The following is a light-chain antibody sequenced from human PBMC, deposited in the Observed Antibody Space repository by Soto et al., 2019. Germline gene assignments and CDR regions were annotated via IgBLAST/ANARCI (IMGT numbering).Light chain of an antibody. V-gene: IGLV1-40*01. CDR3: QSYDSSVV. CDR1: SSNIGAGYD. Sequence: QSVLKQPPSVSGAPGQRVTISCTGSSSNIGAGYDVHWYQQLPGTAPKLLIYGNSNRPSGVPDRFSGSKSGTSASLAITGLQAEDEADYYCQSYDSSVVFGGGTKLTVL. CDR2: GNS. J-gene: IGLJ2*01.